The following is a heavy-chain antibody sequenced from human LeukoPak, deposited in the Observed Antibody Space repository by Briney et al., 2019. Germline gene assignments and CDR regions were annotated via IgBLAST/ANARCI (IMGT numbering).Heavy chain of an antibody. Sequence: ASVKVSCKASGYTFTGYYMHWVRQAPGQGLEWMGWINPSSGGTNYAQKFQGRVTMTRDTSISTAYMELSRLRSDDTAVYYCARHYYDSSGPHAFDIWGQGTMVTVSS. CDR3: ARHYYDSSGPHAFDI. J-gene: IGHJ3*02. CDR2: INPSSGGT. V-gene: IGHV1-2*02. D-gene: IGHD3-22*01. CDR1: GYTFTGYY.